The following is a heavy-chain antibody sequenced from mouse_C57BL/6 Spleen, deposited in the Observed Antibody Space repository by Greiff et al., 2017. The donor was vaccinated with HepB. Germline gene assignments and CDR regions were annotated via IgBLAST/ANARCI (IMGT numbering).Heavy chain of an antibody. CDR2: IDPENGDT. J-gene: IGHJ2*01. V-gene: IGHV14-4*01. CDR1: GFNIKDDY. CDR3: TYNYFDC. Sequence: VQLKESGAELVRPGASVKLSCTASGFNIKDDYMHWVKQRPEQGLEWIGWIDPENGDTEYASKFQGKATITADTSSNTAYLQLSSLTSEDTAVYYCTYNYFDCWGQGTTLTVSS. D-gene: IGHD2-12*01.